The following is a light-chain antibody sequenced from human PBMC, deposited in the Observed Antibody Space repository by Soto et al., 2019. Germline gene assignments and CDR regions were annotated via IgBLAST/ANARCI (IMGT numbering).Light chain of an antibody. V-gene: IGLV2-14*01. J-gene: IGLJ1*01. CDR3: SSHTSGSTRV. CDR2: EVT. Sequence: QSALTQPASVSGSPGQSIAISCTGTSSDVGGYDYVSWYQQQPDKAPKLMIYEVTKRPSGVSNRFSGSKSGNTASLTISGFQAEDEADYYCSSHTSGSTRVFGTGTKVTVL. CDR1: SSDVGGYDY.